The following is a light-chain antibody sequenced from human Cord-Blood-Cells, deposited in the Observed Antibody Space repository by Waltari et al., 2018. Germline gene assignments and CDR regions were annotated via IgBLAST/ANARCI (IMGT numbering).Light chain of an antibody. CDR2: SNN. CDR1: SSNIGSNT. CDR3: AAWDDSLNGPV. J-gene: IGLJ3*02. Sequence: QSVLTQPPSASGTPGQRVTISCSGRSSNIGSNTVTWYQQPPGTAPKLLIYSNNQRPSGVPDRFSGSKSGTSASLAISGLQSEDEADYYCAAWDDSLNGPVFGGGTKLTVL. V-gene: IGLV1-44*01.